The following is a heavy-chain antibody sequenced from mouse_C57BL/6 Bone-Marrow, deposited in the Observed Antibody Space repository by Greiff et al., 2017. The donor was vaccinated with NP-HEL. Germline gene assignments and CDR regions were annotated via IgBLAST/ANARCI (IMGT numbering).Heavy chain of an antibody. V-gene: IGHV1-81*01. CDR2: IYPRSGNT. J-gene: IGHJ4*01. Sequence: QVHVKQSGAELARPGASVKLSCKASGYTFTSYGISWVKQRTGQGLEWIGEIYPRSGNTYYNEKFKGKATLTADKSSSTAYMELRSLTSEDSAVYFCARSEDALYAMDYWGQGTSVTVSS. CDR1: GYTFTSYG. CDR3: ARSEDALYAMDY.